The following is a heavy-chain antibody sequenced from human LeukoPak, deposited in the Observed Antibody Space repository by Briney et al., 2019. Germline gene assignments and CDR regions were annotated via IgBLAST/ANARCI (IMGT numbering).Heavy chain of an antibody. CDR2: IKSKTSGGTI. Sequence: GGSLRLSCAASGFDFSFTWMSWVRQAPGKGLELVGRIKSKTSGGTIDYAAPVRGRFTISRDDTENMVFLQMSSLKTEDTAVYYCTGESGYKTSRQRGFDSWGQGILVTVSS. J-gene: IGHJ4*02. D-gene: IGHD5-12*01. CDR1: GFDFSFTW. CDR3: TGESGYKTSRQRGFDS. V-gene: IGHV3-15*01.